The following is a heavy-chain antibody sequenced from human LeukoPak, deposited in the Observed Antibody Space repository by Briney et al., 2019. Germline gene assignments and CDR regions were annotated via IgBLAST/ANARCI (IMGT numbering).Heavy chain of an antibody. CDR2: ISAYSGNT. V-gene: IGHV1-18*01. CDR1: GHTFTSYG. CDR3: ARLMTTVTTFDY. Sequence: GASVKVSCKASGHTFTSYGITWVRQAPGQGLEWMGWISAYSGNTNYAQKFQGRVTMTTDTSTSTAYMELRSLRSDDTAVYYCARLMTTVTTFDYWGQGTLVTVSS. D-gene: IGHD4-17*01. J-gene: IGHJ4*02.